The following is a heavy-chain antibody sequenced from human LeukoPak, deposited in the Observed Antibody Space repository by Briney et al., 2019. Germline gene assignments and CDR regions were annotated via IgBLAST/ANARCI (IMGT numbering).Heavy chain of an antibody. V-gene: IGHV3-30-3*01. D-gene: IGHD2-2*01. CDR1: GFTFSSYA. Sequence: GGSLRLSCAASGFTFSSYAMHWVRQAPGKGLEWVAVISYDGSNKYYADSVKGRFTISRDNSKNTLYLQMNSLRAEDTAVYYCARCSGSSGRLVVDYFDYWGQGTLVTVSS. CDR3: ARCSGSSGRLVVDYFDY. J-gene: IGHJ4*02. CDR2: ISYDGSNK.